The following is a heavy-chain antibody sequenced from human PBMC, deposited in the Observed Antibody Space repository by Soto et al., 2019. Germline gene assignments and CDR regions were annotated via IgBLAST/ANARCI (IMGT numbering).Heavy chain of an antibody. D-gene: IGHD2-8*01. CDR2: INTGNDNT. Sequence: QVQLVQSGAEVKKPGASVKVYCKASGYTFTSYAMHWVRQAPGQRLEWMGWINTGNDNTKYSQKFQGRVTITRYTSATTAYRELSSLRSEDTAVYYWARAYGAFDIWGQGTIVTVSP. V-gene: IGHV1-3*04. CDR1: GYTFTSYA. CDR3: ARAYGAFDI. J-gene: IGHJ3*02.